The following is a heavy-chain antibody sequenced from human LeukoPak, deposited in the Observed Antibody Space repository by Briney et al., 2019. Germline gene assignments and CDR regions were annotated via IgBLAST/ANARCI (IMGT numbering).Heavy chain of an antibody. Sequence: GASVKVSCKASGGTFSSYAISWVRQAPGQGLEWMGWINPNTGGTNYAQKFQGRVTMTRDTSISTPYMELSWLRSDDTAVYYCARALYTSRSYLATFSPTNFDYWGQGTLVTVSS. CDR3: ARALYTSRSYLATFSPTNFDY. CDR1: GGTFSSYA. J-gene: IGHJ4*02. D-gene: IGHD6-13*01. V-gene: IGHV1-2*02. CDR2: INPNTGGT.